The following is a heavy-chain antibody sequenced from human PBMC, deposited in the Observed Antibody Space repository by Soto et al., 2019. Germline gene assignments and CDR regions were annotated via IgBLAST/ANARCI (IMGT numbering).Heavy chain of an antibody. CDR1: GYTFTGYY. CDR3: ARSRQLLYSTDAFDI. Sequence: ASVKISCKASGYTFTGYYMHWVRQAPGQGLEWMGWINPNSGGTNYAQKFQGRVTMTRDTSISTAYMELSRLRSDDTAVYYCARSRQLLYSTDAFDILGQRTMVTF. D-gene: IGHD2-2*02. V-gene: IGHV1-2*02. J-gene: IGHJ3*02. CDR2: INPNSGGT.